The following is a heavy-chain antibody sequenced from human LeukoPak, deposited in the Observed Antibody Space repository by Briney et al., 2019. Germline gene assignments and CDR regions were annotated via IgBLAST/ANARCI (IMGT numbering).Heavy chain of an antibody. CDR1: GYTFSINA. CDR3: ARGRPWDGFDI. Sequence: ASVTVSCTASGYTFSINALNWVRQAPGQGLQWMGWINTNTGNPTYAQGFTGRFVFSLDTSVSTAYLQISSLKAEDTAVYYCARGRPWDGFDIWGQGTMVTVSS. V-gene: IGHV7-4-1*02. J-gene: IGHJ3*02. CDR2: INTNTGNP.